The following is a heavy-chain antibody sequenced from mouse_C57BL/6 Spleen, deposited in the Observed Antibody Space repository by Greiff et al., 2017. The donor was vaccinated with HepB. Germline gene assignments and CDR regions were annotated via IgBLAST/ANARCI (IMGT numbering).Heavy chain of an antibody. CDR3: ARDRDYGSSYWYFDV. Sequence: DVKLVESGGGLVKPGGSLKLSCAASGFTFSSYAMSWVRPTPEKRLEWVATISDGGSYTYYPDNVKGRFTISRDNAKNNLYLQMSNLKSEDTAMYYCARDRDYGSSYWYFDVWGTGTTVTVSS. CDR2: ISDGGSYT. D-gene: IGHD1-1*01. J-gene: IGHJ1*03. V-gene: IGHV5-4*01. CDR1: GFTFSSYA.